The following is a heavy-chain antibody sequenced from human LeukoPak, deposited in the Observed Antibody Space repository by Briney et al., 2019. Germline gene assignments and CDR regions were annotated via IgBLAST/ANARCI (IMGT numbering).Heavy chain of an antibody. J-gene: IGHJ4*02. CDR2: IYPGDSDT. CDR1: GYSFTNYW. D-gene: IGHD2/OR15-2a*01. CDR3: ARAGYSNRWDGVDY. Sequence: GESLKISCEGSGYSFTNYWIGWVRQMPGKGLEWMGMIYPGDSDTRYSPSFQGQVTISADKSINTAYLQWSSLKASDSAMYYCARAGYSNRWDGVDYWGQGTLVTVSS. V-gene: IGHV5-51*01.